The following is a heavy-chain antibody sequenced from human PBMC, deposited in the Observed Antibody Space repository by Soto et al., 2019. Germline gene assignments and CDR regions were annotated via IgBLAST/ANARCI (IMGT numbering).Heavy chain of an antibody. Sequence: QVQLQQWGAGLLKPSETLSLTCAVYGGSFSGYYWSWIRQPPGKGLEWIGEINHSGSTNYNPSLKSRVTISVDTSKNQFSLKLSSVTAADTAVYYCAGYSPYSNYEGYWGQGTLGTVSS. CDR1: GGSFSGYY. D-gene: IGHD4-4*01. J-gene: IGHJ4*02. CDR3: AGYSPYSNYEGY. V-gene: IGHV4-34*01. CDR2: INHSGST.